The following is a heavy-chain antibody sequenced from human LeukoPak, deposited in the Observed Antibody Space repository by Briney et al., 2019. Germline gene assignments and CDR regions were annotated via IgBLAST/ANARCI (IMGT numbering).Heavy chain of an antibody. D-gene: IGHD3-9*01. CDR1: GDSFTSYD. V-gene: IGHV1-8*01. CDR3: ARVHDILTGYYYYSGMDV. CDR2: VNANSGNT. Sequence: PKASVKVSCKAAGDSFTSYDVNWLRQATGQGLEGMGWVNANSGNTGYAQKFQGRVTITRNTAMSTAYMELSSLRSEDTAVYYCARVHDILTGYYYYSGMDVWGQGTTVTVSS. J-gene: IGHJ6*02.